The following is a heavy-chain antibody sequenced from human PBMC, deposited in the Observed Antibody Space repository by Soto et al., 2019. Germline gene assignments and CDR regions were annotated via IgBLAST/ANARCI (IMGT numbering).Heavy chain of an antibody. D-gene: IGHD3-10*01. CDR2: ITYSGDST. Sequence: GGSLSLSCAASGFTFISYAMSWVRQAPGKGLEWVSAITYSGDSTNYADSVKGRFTISRDNSKNTLYLQMNSLRAEDTAVYYCAKDQLRIMIRGIIPEIWGQGTLVTVSS. CDR3: AKDQLRIMIRGIIPEI. V-gene: IGHV3-23*01. CDR1: GFTFISYA. J-gene: IGHJ4*02.